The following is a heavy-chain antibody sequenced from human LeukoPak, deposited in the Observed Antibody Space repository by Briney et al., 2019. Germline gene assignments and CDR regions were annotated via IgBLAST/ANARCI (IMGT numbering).Heavy chain of an antibody. J-gene: IGHJ6*03. Sequence: SETLSLTCAVYGGSFSNYYWSWIRQPPGKGLDWIGEINDSGRTNYNPSLMSRVTVSVDTSKNQFSLRLTSVTATDTAVYYCARRWNYGRNYYIDVWGNGATVSVSS. V-gene: IGHV4-34*01. CDR2: INDSGRT. CDR1: GGSFSNYY. D-gene: IGHD1-7*01. CDR3: ARRWNYGRNYYIDV.